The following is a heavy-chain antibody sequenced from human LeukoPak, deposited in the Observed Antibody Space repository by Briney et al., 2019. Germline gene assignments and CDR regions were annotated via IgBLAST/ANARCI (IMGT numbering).Heavy chain of an antibody. J-gene: IGHJ4*02. D-gene: IGHD2/OR15-2a*01. CDR3: TRALISRISYFDY. CDR1: GFTFGDYA. V-gene: IGHV3-49*03. Sequence: GGSLRLSCTASGFTFGDYAMSWFRQAPGKGLEWVGFIRSKAYGGTTEYAASVKGRFTISRDDSKSIAYLQMNSLKTEDTAVYYCTRALISRISYFDYWGQGTLVTVSS. CDR2: IRSKAYGGTT.